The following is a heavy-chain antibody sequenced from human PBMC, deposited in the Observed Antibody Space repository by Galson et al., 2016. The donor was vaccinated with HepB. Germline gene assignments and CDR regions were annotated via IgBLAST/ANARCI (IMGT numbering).Heavy chain of an antibody. J-gene: IGHJ4*02. CDR1: GFTFSSYA. CDR3: AKDVVIAAAGTYFDY. Sequence: SLRLSCAVSGFTFSSYAMSWVRQAPGKGLEWVSAISDTGGSTYYADSVKGRFTISRDYSRDTLYLQMNSLRAEDTAVYYCAKDVVIAAAGTYFDYGGQGTLVTVSA. V-gene: IGHV3-23*01. CDR2: ISDTGGST. D-gene: IGHD6-13*01.